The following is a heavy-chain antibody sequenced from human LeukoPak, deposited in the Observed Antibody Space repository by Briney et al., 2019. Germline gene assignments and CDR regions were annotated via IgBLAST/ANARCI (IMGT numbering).Heavy chain of an antibody. CDR3: ARHLGSSWYSDY. CDR2: IYYSGST. D-gene: IGHD6-13*01. Sequence: SETLSLTCTVSGGSISSSSYYWGWIRQPPGKGLEWIGSIYYSGSTYYNPSLKSRVTISVDTSKNQFSLKPSSVTAADTAVYYCARHLGSSWYSDYWGQGTLVTVSS. CDR1: GGSISSSSYY. J-gene: IGHJ4*02. V-gene: IGHV4-39*01.